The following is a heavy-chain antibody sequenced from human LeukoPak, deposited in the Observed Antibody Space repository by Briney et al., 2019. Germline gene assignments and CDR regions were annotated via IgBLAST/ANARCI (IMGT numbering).Heavy chain of an antibody. CDR1: GGTFSSYA. V-gene: IGHV1-69*13. Sequence: SVKVSCKASGGTFSSYAISWVRQAPGQGLEWMGGIIPIFGTASYAQKFQGRVTITADESTSTAYMELSSLRSEDTAVYYCAREGESAEYSSSVATGFDPWGQGTLVTVSS. CDR2: IIPIFGTA. CDR3: AREGESAEYSSSVATGFDP. J-gene: IGHJ5*02. D-gene: IGHD6-6*01.